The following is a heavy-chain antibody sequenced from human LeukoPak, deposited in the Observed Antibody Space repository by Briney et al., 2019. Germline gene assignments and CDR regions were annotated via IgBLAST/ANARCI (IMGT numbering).Heavy chain of an antibody. V-gene: IGHV1-3*01. Sequence: VASVKVSCKASGYTFTSYAMHWVRQAPGQRLEWMGWSNAGNGNTKYAQKLQGRVTMTTDTSTTTAYMELRSLASDDTAVYYCARVEAGFHDYWGQGTIVTVSS. CDR1: GYTFTSYA. CDR2: SNAGNGNT. J-gene: IGHJ4*02. D-gene: IGHD1-1*01. CDR3: ARVEAGFHDY.